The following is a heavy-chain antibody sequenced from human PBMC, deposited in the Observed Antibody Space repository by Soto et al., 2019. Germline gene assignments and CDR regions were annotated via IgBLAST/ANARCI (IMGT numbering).Heavy chain of an antibody. CDR2: IYYSGST. J-gene: IGHJ4*02. CDR3: AGHYYDSSGYFVDY. Sequence: NPSETLSLTCTVSGGSISSYYWSWIRQPPGKGLEWIGYIYYSGSTNYNPSLKSRVTISVDTSKNQFSLKLSSVTAADTAVYYCAGHYYDSSGYFVDYWGQGTLVTVSS. D-gene: IGHD3-22*01. V-gene: IGHV4-59*01. CDR1: GGSISSYY.